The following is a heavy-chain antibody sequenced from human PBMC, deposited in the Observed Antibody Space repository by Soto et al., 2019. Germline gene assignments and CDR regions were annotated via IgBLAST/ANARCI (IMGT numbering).Heavy chain of an antibody. Sequence: GGSLRLSCAASGFMFSDYAMTWARQAPGKELEWVSGLLRPGRSTYYADSVKGRFTISGDTSANTVYLQMDSLRAEDTAVYYCAKDAIANDGIWRMDSWGQGPVGAVSS. CDR3: AKDAIANDGIWRMDS. CDR1: GFMFSDYA. CDR2: LLRPGRST. D-gene: IGHD2-8*01. J-gene: IGHJ5*02. V-gene: IGHV3-23*01.